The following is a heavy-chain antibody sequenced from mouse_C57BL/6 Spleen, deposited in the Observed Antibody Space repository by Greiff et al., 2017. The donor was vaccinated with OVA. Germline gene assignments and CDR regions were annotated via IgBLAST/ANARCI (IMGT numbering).Heavy chain of an antibody. J-gene: IGHJ4*01. Sequence: EVKLVESGGGLVQPKGSLKLSCAASGFSFNTYAMNWVRQAPGKGLEWVARIRSKSNNYATYYADSVKDRFTISRDDSESMLYLQMNNLKTEDTAMYYCVRQENDYDAMDYWGQGTSVTVSS. V-gene: IGHV10-1*01. CDR3: VRQENDYDAMDY. CDR1: GFSFNTYA. CDR2: IRSKSNNYAT.